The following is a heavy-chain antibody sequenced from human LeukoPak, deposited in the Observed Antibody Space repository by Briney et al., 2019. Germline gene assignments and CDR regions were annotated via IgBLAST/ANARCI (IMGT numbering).Heavy chain of an antibody. Sequence: ASVKVSCKASGGTFSSYAISWVRQAPGQGLEWMGGIIPIFGTANYAQKFQGRVTITADESTSTAYMELSSLRSEDTAVYYCARAAGYYDSSGYPYWGQGTLVTVSS. V-gene: IGHV1-69*13. J-gene: IGHJ4*02. CDR1: GGTFSSYA. CDR3: ARAAGYYDSSGYPY. D-gene: IGHD3-22*01. CDR2: IIPIFGTA.